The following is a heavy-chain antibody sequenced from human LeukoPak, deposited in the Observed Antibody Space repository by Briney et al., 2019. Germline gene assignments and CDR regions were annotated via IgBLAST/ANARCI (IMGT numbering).Heavy chain of an antibody. V-gene: IGHV4-30-2*01. D-gene: IGHD7-27*01. CDR2: IYHSGST. Sequence: LGLSCAASRFTFSSYAMSWVRQAPGKGLEWIGYIYHSGSTYYNPSLKGRVTISVDRSKNQFSLKLSSVTAADTAVYYCASATGKVDYWGQGTLVTVSS. CDR1: RFTFSSYA. CDR3: ASATGKVDY. J-gene: IGHJ4*02.